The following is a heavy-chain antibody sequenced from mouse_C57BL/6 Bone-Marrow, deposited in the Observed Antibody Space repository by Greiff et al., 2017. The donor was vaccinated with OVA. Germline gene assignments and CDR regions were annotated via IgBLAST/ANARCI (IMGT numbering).Heavy chain of an antibody. J-gene: IGHJ4*01. V-gene: IGHV5-4*03. CDR2: ISDGGSYT. CDR3: ARVLIYYGNPGAMDY. CDR1: GFTFSSYA. D-gene: IGHD2-1*01. Sequence: EVKVVESGGGLVKPGGSLKLSCAASGFTFSSYAMSWVRQTPEKRLEWVATISDGGSYTYYPDNVKGRFTISRDNAKNNLYLQMSHLKSEDTAMYYCARVLIYYGNPGAMDYWGQGTSVTVSS.